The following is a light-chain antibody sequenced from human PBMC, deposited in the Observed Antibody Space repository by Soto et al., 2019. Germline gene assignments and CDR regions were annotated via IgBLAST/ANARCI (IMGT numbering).Light chain of an antibody. CDR3: CSYSDSSTFIL. CDR2: EDN. Sequence: QSVLTQPASVSGSPGQSITISCTGTSSDVGSYNLVSWYRQLPGKAPKLMIYEDNKRPSGVSNRFSGSKSGNTASLTISGLKAEDEADYYCCSYSDSSTFILFGGGTKLTVL. CDR1: SSDVGSYNL. J-gene: IGLJ2*01. V-gene: IGLV2-23*02.